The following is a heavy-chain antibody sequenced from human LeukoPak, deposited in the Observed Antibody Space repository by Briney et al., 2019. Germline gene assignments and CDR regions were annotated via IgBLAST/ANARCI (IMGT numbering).Heavy chain of an antibody. V-gene: IGHV1-18*01. Sequence: ASVKVSCKASGYTFTSYGISWVRQAPGQGLEWMGWISAYNGNTNYAQKLQGRVTMTTDTSTSTAYMELRSLRSDDTAVYYCARDLYFYRYCSSTSCYGGYWGQGTLVTVSS. CDR2: ISAYNGNT. J-gene: IGHJ4*02. D-gene: IGHD2-2*01. CDR3: ARDLYFYRYCSSTSCYGGY. CDR1: GYTFTSYG.